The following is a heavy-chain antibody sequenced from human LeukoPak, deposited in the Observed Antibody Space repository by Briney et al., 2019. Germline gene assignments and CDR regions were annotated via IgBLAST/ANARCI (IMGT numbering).Heavy chain of an antibody. J-gene: IGHJ6*02. CDR2: FDPEDGET. D-gene: IGHD6-19*01. CDR3: ATESRRSSGHDYYYYGMDV. V-gene: IGHV1-24*01. CDR1: GYTLTELS. Sequence: ASVKVSCKVSGYTLTELSMHWVRQAPGKGLEWMGGFDPEDGETIYAQKFQGRVTMTEDTSTDTAYMELSSLRSEDTAVYYCATESRRSSGHDYYYYGMDVWGQGTTVTVSS.